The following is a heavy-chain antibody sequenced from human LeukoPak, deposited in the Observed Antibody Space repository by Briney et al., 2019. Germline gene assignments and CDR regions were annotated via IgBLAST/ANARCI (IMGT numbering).Heavy chain of an antibody. D-gene: IGHD6-6*01. CDR1: GGSFSGYY. Sequence: SETLSLTCAVYGGSFSGYYWSWIRQPPGKGLEWIGYIYHSGSTYYNPSLKSRVTISVERSKNQFSLKLSSVTAADTAVYYCARGVVSIAARPGYYFDYWGQGTLVTVSS. CDR2: IYHSGST. V-gene: IGHV4-34*01. J-gene: IGHJ4*02. CDR3: ARGVVSIAARPGYYFDY.